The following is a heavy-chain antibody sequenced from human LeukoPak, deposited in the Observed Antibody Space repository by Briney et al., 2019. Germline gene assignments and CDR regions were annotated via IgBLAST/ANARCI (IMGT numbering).Heavy chain of an antibody. D-gene: IGHD5-18*01. Sequence: GGSLRLSCAASGFTFSSHSMNWVRQAPGKGLEWVSSLSTSSSYIYYADSLKGRFTISRDNAKNSLYLQMNSLRAEDTAVYYCARDHGLGTAMGDSLYYFDYWGQGTLVTVSS. CDR1: GFTFSSHS. J-gene: IGHJ4*02. CDR3: ARDHGLGTAMGDSLYYFDY. CDR2: LSTSSSYI. V-gene: IGHV3-21*01.